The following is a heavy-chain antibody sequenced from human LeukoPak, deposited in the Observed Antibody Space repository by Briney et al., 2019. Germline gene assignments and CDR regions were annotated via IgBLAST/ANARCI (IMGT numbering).Heavy chain of an antibody. CDR2: ISYDGSNK. V-gene: IGHV3-30-3*01. D-gene: IGHD5-24*01. Sequence: GGSLRLSCAASGFTFSSYAMHWVRQAPGKGLEWVAVISYDGSNKYYADSVKGRFTISRDNSKNTPYLQMNSLRAEDTAVYYCARAPAWLQPRFDYWGQGTLVTVSS. CDR1: GFTFSSYA. J-gene: IGHJ4*02. CDR3: ARAPAWLQPRFDY.